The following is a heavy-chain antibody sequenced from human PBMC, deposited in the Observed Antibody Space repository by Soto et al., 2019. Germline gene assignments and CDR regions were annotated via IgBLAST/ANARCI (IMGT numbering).Heavy chain of an antibody. J-gene: IGHJ6*02. V-gene: IGHV3-30*18. CDR3: AKCDSTYYYGMDV. Sequence: GGPLRLSCAASGFTFSSYGMHWVRQAPGKGLEWVAVISYDGSNKYYADSVKGRFTISRDNSKNTLYLQMNSLRAEDTAVYYCAKCDSTYYYGMDVWGQGTTVTVSS. CDR2: ISYDGSNK. D-gene: IGHD2-21*01. CDR1: GFTFSSYG.